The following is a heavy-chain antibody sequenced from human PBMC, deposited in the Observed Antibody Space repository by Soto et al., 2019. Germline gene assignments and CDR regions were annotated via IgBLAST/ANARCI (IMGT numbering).Heavy chain of an antibody. Sequence: ASVKVSCKASGYTLSDYYLQWVRQAPGQGLEWMGWINPNSGDTNYAQKFQGRVTLTRDTSINTAYMELTSLKLDDTAVYYCAREGGGIAAAGAGDDSFDIWGQGTMVTV. CDR1: GYTLSDYY. CDR3: AREGGGIAAAGAGDDSFDI. J-gene: IGHJ3*02. D-gene: IGHD6-13*01. V-gene: IGHV1-2*02. CDR2: INPNSGDT.